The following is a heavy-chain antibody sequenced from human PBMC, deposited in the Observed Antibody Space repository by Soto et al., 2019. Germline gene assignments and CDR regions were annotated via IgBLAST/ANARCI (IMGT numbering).Heavy chain of an antibody. V-gene: IGHV1-18*04. D-gene: IGHD4-4*01. J-gene: IGHJ4*02. CDR1: GYTFTSYG. CDR3: ARSPTWDLNDYSINFDY. CDR2: ISAYNGNT. Sequence: QVQLVQSGAEVKKPGASVKVSCKASGYTFTSYGISWVRQAPGQGLEWMGWISAYNGNTNYAQKRQGRVTMTTDTSTSTAYMEMRSLRSDDTAVYYCARSPTWDLNDYSINFDYWGQGTLVTVSS.